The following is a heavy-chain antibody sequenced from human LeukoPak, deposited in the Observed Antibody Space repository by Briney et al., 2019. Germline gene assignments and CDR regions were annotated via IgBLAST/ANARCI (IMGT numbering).Heavy chain of an antibody. CDR2: VSFDGSNK. CDR1: GFVFSNYG. CDR3: AKGSGWEQSYYSYYMDV. J-gene: IGHJ6*03. Sequence: SLRLSCAASGFVFSNYGMHWVRQAPGKGLGWVAVVSFDGSNKYYAHSVKGRFTSSRDRSKNTLYRQLNMRRAEDTAVYSCAKGSGWEQSYYSYYMDVWGKGITVTISS. D-gene: IGHD1-26*01. V-gene: IGHV3-30*18.